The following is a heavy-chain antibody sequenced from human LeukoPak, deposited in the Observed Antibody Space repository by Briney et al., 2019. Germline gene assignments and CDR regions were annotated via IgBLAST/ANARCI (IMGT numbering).Heavy chain of an antibody. V-gene: IGHV1-2*02. Sequence: SVKVSCKASGYTFTGYYMHWVRQAPGQGLEWMGWINPNSGGTNYAQKFQSRVTMTRDTSISTAYMELSRLRSDDTAVYYCARDRRYSGSYYWFDPWGQRTLVTVSS. CDR2: INPNSGGT. D-gene: IGHD1-26*01. J-gene: IGHJ5*02. CDR1: GYTFTGYY. CDR3: ARDRRYSGSYYWFDP.